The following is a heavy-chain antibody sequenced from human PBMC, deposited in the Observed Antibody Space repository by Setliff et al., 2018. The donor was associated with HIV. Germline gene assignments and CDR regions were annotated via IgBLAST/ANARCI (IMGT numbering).Heavy chain of an antibody. CDR2: INPTSNYI. D-gene: IGHD2-15*01. CDR3: AADRIVLGDY. CDR1: GFTFSSYT. Sequence: GSLRLSCAASGFTFSSYTMNWVRQAPRKGLEWVSSINPTSNYIYYIDSVKGRFTISRDNAKNTLYLQMNSLRVEDTAVYYCAADRIVLGDYWGQGTLVTVSS. V-gene: IGHV3-21*01. J-gene: IGHJ4*02.